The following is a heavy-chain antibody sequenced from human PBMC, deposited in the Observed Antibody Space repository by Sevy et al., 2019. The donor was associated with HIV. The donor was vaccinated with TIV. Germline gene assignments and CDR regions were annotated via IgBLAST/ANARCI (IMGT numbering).Heavy chain of an antibody. CDR2: ISYDGSNK. CDR1: GFTFSSYA. D-gene: IGHD3-3*01. J-gene: IGHJ5*02. V-gene: IGHV3-30-3*01. Sequence: GGSLRLSCAASGFTFSSYAMHWVRQAPGKGLEWVAVISYDGSNKYYADSVKGRFTISRDNSKNTLYLQMNSLRAEDTAVYYCAREDYYDFWSGYPGWFDPWGQGTLVTVSS. CDR3: AREDYYDFWSGYPGWFDP.